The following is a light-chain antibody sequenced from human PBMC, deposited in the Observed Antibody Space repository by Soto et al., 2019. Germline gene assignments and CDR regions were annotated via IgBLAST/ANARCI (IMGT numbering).Light chain of an antibody. V-gene: IGLV1-44*01. CDR3: ATWDDSLNGRVV. CDR1: SSNIGSHT. CDR2: SNN. J-gene: IGLJ2*01. Sequence: QLVLTQPPSASGTPGQRVTISCSGSSSNIGSHTVNWYQQLPGTAPKLLIYSNNLRPSGIPDRFSGSMSGTSASLAISGLQSEDEADYYCATWDDSLNGRVVFGGGTKLTVL.